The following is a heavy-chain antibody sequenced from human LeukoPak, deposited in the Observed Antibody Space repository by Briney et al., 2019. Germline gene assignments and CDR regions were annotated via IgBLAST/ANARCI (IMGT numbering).Heavy chain of an antibody. CDR2: IYPSGST. J-gene: IGHJ5*02. CDR3: ARVVAAAGGNWFDP. Sequence: TSETLSLTCTVSGGSISSYYWSWIRQPAGKGLEWIGRIYPSGSTNYNPSLKSRVTMSVDASKNQFSLKLSSATAADTAVYYCARVVAAAGGNWFDPWGQGTLVTVSS. D-gene: IGHD6-13*01. V-gene: IGHV4-4*07. CDR1: GGSISSYY.